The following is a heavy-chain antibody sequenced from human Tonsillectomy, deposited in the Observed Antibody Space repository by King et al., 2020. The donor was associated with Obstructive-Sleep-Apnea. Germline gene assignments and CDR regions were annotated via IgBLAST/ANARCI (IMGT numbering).Heavy chain of an antibody. V-gene: IGHV3-33*06. CDR3: AKKGHSSGWYYLDY. D-gene: IGHD6-19*01. CDR2: IWYDGSNK. J-gene: IGHJ4*02. CDR1: GFTFSSYG. Sequence: VQLVESGGGVVQPGRSLRLSCAASGFTFSSYGMHWVRPAPGKGLEWVAVIWYDGSNKYYADSMKGRFTISRDNSKNTLYLQMNSLRAEDTAVYYCAKKGHSSGWYYLDYWGQGTLVTVSS.